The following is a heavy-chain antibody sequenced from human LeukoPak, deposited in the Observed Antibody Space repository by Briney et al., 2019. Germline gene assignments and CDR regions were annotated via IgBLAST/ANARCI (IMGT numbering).Heavy chain of an antibody. CDR3: ARDRGGVYCSSTSCYDYFDL. D-gene: IGHD2-2*01. J-gene: IGHJ4*02. CDR1: GFTFSSYW. Sequence: GGSLRPSCTGSGFTFSSYWMSWVRQAPGKGLEWVANIKQDGSETFYAASVEGRFTISRDNAENSLYLQMNSLTAEDTAVYYCARDRGGVYCSSTSCYDYFDLWGQGTPVTVSS. V-gene: IGHV3-7*01. CDR2: IKQDGSET.